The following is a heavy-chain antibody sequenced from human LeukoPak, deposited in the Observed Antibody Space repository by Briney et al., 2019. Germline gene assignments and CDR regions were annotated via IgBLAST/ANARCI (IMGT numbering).Heavy chain of an antibody. CDR2: ISGSGGST. CDR3: AKINSGYYYSDY. V-gene: IGHV3-23*01. Sequence: GGSLRLSCAASGFTFSSYAMSWVRQAPGKGLEWVSAISGSGGSTYYADSVKGRFTISRDNSKNTLYPQMNSLRAEDTAVYYCAKINSGYYYSDYWGQGTLVTVSS. J-gene: IGHJ4*02. CDR1: GFTFSSYA. D-gene: IGHD3-22*01.